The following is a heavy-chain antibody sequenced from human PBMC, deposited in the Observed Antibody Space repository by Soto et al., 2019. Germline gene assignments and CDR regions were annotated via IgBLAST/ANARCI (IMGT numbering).Heavy chain of an antibody. Sequence: GSLRLSCAASGFRFSAYAMNWVRQAPGKGLQWVSGLVGSGADKNYADSVRGRFTVSRDNSKNTLYLQMNSLRDEDTAVYYCAKDLIATNGVWEDFGMCRRGTRVTVS. CDR1: GFRFSAYA. D-gene: IGHD2-8*01. V-gene: IGHV3-23*01. J-gene: IGHJ3*02. CDR3: AKDLIATNGVWEDFGM. CDR2: LVGSGADK.